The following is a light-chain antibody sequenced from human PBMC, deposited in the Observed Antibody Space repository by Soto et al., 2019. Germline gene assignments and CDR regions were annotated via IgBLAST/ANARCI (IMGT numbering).Light chain of an antibody. CDR3: QQRSIWPPT. CDR2: DAS. V-gene: IGKV3-11*01. CDR1: QSVASY. Sequence: EIVLTQSPATLSLSPGERATLSCRASQSVASYLVWYQQKPGQAPMLLIYDASNRATGIPARFSGSGSGTEFDLTISSLEPEDFAVYYCQQRSIWPPTFGGGTKVEI. J-gene: IGKJ4*01.